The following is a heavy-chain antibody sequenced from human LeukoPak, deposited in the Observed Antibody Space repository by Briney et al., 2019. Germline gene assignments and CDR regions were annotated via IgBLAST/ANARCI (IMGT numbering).Heavy chain of an antibody. CDR1: GFTFSSYS. Sequence: GGSLRLSCAASGFTFSSYSMNWVRQAPGKGLEWVSYISSSSSTIYYADSVKGRFTISRDNAKNSLYLQMNSLRAEDTAVYYCARDSPYESRFDIWGQGTMVTVPS. CDR2: ISSSSSTI. J-gene: IGHJ3*02. D-gene: IGHD3-3*01. V-gene: IGHV3-48*01. CDR3: ARDSPYESRFDI.